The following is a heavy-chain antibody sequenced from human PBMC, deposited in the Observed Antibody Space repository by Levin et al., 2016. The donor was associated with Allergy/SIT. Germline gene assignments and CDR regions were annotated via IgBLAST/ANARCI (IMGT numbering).Heavy chain of an antibody. V-gene: IGHV3-30*18. CDR3: AKDYFDYYFGPGSPTFDY. CDR2: ISYDGNNK. Sequence: GESLKISCAASGFTFSTYGMQWVRQAPGKGLEWLAGISYDGNNKQYADSVKGRFTISRDNSKNTLYLQINSLRAEDTAVYLCAKDYFDYYFGPGSPTFDYWGQGTLITVSS. CDR1: GFTFSTYG. J-gene: IGHJ4*02. D-gene: IGHD3-10*01.